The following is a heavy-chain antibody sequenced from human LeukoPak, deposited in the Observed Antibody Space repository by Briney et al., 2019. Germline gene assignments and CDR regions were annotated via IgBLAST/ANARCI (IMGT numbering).Heavy chain of an antibody. CDR1: GYTFTSYD. J-gene: IGHJ5*02. Sequence: GASVKVSCKASGYTFTSYDINWVRQATGQGLEWMGWMNPNSGNTGYAQKFQGRVTMTTDTSTSTAYMELRSLRSDDTAVYYCARTRVSIAAANWFDPWGQGTLVTVSS. D-gene: IGHD6-13*01. V-gene: IGHV1-8*01. CDR2: MNPNSGNT. CDR3: ARTRVSIAAANWFDP.